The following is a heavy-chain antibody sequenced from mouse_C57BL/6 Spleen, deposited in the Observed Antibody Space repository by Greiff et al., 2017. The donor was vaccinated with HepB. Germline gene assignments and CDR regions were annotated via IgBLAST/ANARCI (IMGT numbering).Heavy chain of an antibody. D-gene: IGHD1-1*01. Sequence: QVQLQQPGAELVKPGASVKLSCKASGYTFTSYWMQWVKQRPGQGLEWIGEIDPSDSYTNYNQKFKGKATLTVDTSSSTAYMQLSSLTSEDSAVYYCAIFVTTVVVSPYWGHGTLVTVSA. CDR1: GYTFTSYW. CDR2: IDPSDSYT. CDR3: AIFVTTVVVSPY. V-gene: IGHV1-50*01. J-gene: IGHJ3*01.